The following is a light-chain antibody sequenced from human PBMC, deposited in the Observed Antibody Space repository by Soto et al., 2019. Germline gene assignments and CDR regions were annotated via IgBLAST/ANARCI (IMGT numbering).Light chain of an antibody. CDR3: MLYMGGGLVV. CDR2: STN. J-gene: IGLJ2*01. V-gene: IGLV8-61*01. Sequence: QTVVTQAPSFSVSPGGTVTLTCGWTSGSVSTTYYPSWYQQTPGQAPRTLIYSTNIRSSGVPDRFSGSILGNTAALTITGAQAEDEADYHCMLYMGGGLVVFGGGTKLTVL. CDR1: SGSVSTTYY.